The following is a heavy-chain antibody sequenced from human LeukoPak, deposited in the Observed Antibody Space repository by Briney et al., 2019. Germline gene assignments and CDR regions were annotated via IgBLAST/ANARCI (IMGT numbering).Heavy chain of an antibody. V-gene: IGHV3-73*01. CDR2: IRSKANSYAT. CDR3: TIPVTPFDY. CDR1: GFTFSGSA. Sequence: GGSLRLSCAASGFTFSGSAMHWVRQASGKVLEWVGRIRSKANSYATAYAASVKGRFTISRDDSKNTAYLQMNSLKTEDTAVYYCTIPVTPFDYWGQGTLVTVSS. J-gene: IGHJ4*02. D-gene: IGHD4-17*01.